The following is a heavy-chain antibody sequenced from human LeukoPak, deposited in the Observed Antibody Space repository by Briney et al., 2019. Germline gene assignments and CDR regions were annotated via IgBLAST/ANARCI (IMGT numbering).Heavy chain of an antibody. V-gene: IGHV3-66*01. CDR2: IHSGGRT. Sequence: GSPRVSCAASGFSVSNNYLSWVRQPPGKGLEWVSVIHSGGRTKNAGPVRDRFTVSRDTAKNTVYLQMNILRVDDTAAYYCARPRSASGYWVHWAQAPLITVSS. CDR1: GFSVSNNY. CDR3: ARPRSASGYWVH. J-gene: IGHJ4*02. D-gene: IGHD3-3*01.